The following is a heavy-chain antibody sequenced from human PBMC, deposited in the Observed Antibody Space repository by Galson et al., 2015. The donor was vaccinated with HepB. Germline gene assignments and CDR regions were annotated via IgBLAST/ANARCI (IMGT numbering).Heavy chain of an antibody. CDR3: ARELGEGSFHPNWFDP. V-gene: IGHV4-59*01. Sequence: ETLSLTCTVSGGSISSYYWSWIRQPPGKGLEWIGYIYYSGSTNYNPSLKSRVTISVDTSKNQFSLKLSSVTAADTAVYYCARELGEGSFHPNWFDPWGQGTLVTVSS. CDR2: IYYSGST. J-gene: IGHJ5*02. CDR1: GGSISSYY. D-gene: IGHD2-15*01.